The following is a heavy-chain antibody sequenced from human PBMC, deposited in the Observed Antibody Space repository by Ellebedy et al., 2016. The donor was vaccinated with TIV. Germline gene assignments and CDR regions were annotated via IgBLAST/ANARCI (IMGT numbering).Heavy chain of an antibody. CDR3: ARDWGGYSSGWNY. V-gene: IGHV4-39*02. D-gene: IGHD6-19*01. CDR1: GGSISSSSYY. CDR2: IYYSGST. J-gene: IGHJ4*02. Sequence: MPGGSLRLSCTVSGGSISSSSYYWGWIRQPPGKGLEWIGSIYYSGSTYYNPSLKSRVTISVDTSENQFSLKLSSVTAADTAVYYCARDWGGYSSGWNYWGQGTLVTVSS.